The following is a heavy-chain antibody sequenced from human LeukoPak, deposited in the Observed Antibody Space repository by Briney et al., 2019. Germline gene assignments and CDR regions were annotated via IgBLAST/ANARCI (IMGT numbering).Heavy chain of an antibody. J-gene: IGHJ4*02. Sequence: GGSLRLSCAASGFTFSSYWMSWVRQAPGKGLEWVANIKQDGSEKYYVDSVKGRFTIYRDNAKNSLYLQMNSLRAEDTAVYYCARVMGHNWNDELALDYWGQGTLVTVSS. CDR1: GFTFSSYW. CDR2: IKQDGSEK. D-gene: IGHD1-1*01. V-gene: IGHV3-7*03. CDR3: ARVMGHNWNDELALDY.